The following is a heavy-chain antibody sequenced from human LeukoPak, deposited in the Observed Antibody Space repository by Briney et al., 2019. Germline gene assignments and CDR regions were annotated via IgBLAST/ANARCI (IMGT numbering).Heavy chain of an antibody. V-gene: IGHV3-30*04. Sequence: GGPLRLSCAASGFTFSSYAMHWVRQAPGKGLEWVAVISYDGSNKYYADSVKGRFTISRDNSKNTLYLQMNSLRAEDTAVYYCARSNRDCGGDCYVFDYWGQGTLVTVSS. D-gene: IGHD2-21*02. J-gene: IGHJ4*02. CDR3: ARSNRDCGGDCYVFDY. CDR1: GFTFSSYA. CDR2: ISYDGSNK.